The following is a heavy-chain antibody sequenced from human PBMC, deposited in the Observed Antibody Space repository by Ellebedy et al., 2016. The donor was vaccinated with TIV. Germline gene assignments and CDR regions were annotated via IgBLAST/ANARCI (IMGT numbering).Heavy chain of an antibody. CDR1: GFTFSDYY. Sequence: PGGSLRLFCAGSGFTFSDYYMSWVRQAPGKGLEWVSYITSSGSTIYYADSVKGRFTVARDNAKNSLYLQMNSLRVEDTAAYYCTPWGLGGYWGQGTLVTVSS. J-gene: IGHJ4*02. CDR2: ITSSGSTI. CDR3: TPWGLGGY. V-gene: IGHV3-11*04. D-gene: IGHD2-21*01.